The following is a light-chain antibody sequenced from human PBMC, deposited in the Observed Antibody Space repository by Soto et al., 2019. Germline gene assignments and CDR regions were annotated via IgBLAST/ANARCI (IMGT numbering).Light chain of an antibody. CDR2: GAS. V-gene: IGKV3-20*01. CDR3: HQYGSSTQT. J-gene: IGKJ1*01. CDR1: QSVRSSY. Sequence: EIVLTQSPGTLSLSQGERATLSCRASQSVRSSYLAWYQQKPGQAPTLLIYGASSRATGIPDRFSGSGSGTDFTLTISRLEPEDFAVYYCHQYGSSTQTFGQGTKVEIK.